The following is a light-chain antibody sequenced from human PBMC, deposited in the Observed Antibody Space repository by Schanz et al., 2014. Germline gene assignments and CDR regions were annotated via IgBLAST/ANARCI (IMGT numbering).Light chain of an antibody. Sequence: EIELTQSPGTLSLSPGERATLSCRASQSVSDAYLVWYQQKPGQAPRLLIYGASSRATGIPDRFSGSGSGTDFTLTISRLEPEDFAVYYCQQYNNWPTFGGGTKVEIK. V-gene: IGKV3-20*01. CDR1: QSVSDAY. J-gene: IGKJ4*01. CDR2: GAS. CDR3: QQYNNWPT.